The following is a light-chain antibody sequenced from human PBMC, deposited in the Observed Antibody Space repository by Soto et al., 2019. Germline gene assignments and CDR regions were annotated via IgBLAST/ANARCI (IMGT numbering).Light chain of an antibody. V-gene: IGKV3-20*01. CDR3: HQYVSWT. J-gene: IGKJ1*01. CDR2: GGS. CDR1: QSVGSN. Sequence: EILLTQSPATLPVSPGERATLSCKASQSVGSNLAWCQQNPGQAPRLLIYGGSRRATGVPDRFSGAGSGTDFTLTISRLGPEDYAVYYCHQYVSWTVGQGNKVDIK.